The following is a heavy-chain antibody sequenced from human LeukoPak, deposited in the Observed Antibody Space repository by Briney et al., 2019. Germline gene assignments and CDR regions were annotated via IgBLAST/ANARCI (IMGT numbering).Heavy chain of an antibody. CDR1: GYTFTSYG. V-gene: IGHV1-18*01. J-gene: IGHJ6*02. CDR2: ISAYNGNT. D-gene: IGHD6-13*01. CDR3: ARMRSSSWDSPQYYYYGMDV. Sequence: ASVKVSFTASGYTFTSYGISWVRQAPGQGLEWMGWISAYNGNTNYAQKLQGRVTMTTHTSTSTAYMELRSLRSDDTAVYYCARMRSSSWDSPQYYYYGMDVWGQGTTVTVSS.